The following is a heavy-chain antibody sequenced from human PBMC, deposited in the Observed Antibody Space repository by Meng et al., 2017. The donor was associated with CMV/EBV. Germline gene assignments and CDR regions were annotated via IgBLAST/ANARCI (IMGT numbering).Heavy chain of an antibody. CDR1: GFSFSHYA. Sequence: GESLKISCAASGFSFSHYAMHWVRQTPGKGLEWVANIKQDGSEKYYVDSVKGRFTISRDNAKNSLYLQMNSLRAEDTAVYYCARFNYDFWSGYPAVLYGMDVWGQGTTVTVSS. CDR3: ARFNYDFWSGYPAVLYGMDV. CDR2: IKQDGSEK. J-gene: IGHJ6*02. D-gene: IGHD3-3*01. V-gene: IGHV3-7*01.